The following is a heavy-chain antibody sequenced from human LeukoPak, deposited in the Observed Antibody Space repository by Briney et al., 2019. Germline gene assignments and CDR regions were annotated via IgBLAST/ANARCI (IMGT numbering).Heavy chain of an antibody. D-gene: IGHD2-8*01. CDR3: AKDMATNDAFDI. J-gene: IGHJ3*02. Sequence: PGRSLRLSCAASGFTFDDYAMHWVRHAPGKGLEWVSGISWNSGSIGYADSVKGRFTISRDNAKNSLYLQMNSLRAEDMALYYCAKDMATNDAFDIWGQGTMVTVSS. CDR1: GFTFDDYA. CDR2: ISWNSGSI. V-gene: IGHV3-9*03.